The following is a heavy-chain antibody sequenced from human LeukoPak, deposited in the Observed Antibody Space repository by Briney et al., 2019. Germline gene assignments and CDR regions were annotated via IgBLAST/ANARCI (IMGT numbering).Heavy chain of an antibody. J-gene: IGHJ5*02. Sequence: PSGTLSLTCAVSGGSISSSNWWSWVRQPPGKGLEWIGEIYHSGSTNYNPSLKSRVTISVDTSKNQFSLKLSSVTAADTAVYYCARGRITIFGVVIKGNWFDPWGQGTLVTVSS. D-gene: IGHD3-3*01. CDR1: GGSISSSNW. V-gene: IGHV4-4*02. CDR3: ARGRITIFGVVIKGNWFDP. CDR2: IYHSGST.